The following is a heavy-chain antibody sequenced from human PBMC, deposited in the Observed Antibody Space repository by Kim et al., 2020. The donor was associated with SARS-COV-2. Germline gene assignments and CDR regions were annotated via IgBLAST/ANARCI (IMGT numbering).Heavy chain of an antibody. Sequence: GGSLRLSCAASVFTFSSYSMNWIRNAPGKGLEWVSSINISSIYIYYATPVKGRFPIFADNSKNPPYLQKNSLRAEDPALYYCAKVLGGYSVYDVYYSYYG. CDR2: INISSIYI. J-gene: IGHJ6*01. CDR3: AKVLGGYSVYDVYYSYYG. CDR1: VFTFSSYS. V-gene: IGHV3-21*01. D-gene: IGHD5-12*01.